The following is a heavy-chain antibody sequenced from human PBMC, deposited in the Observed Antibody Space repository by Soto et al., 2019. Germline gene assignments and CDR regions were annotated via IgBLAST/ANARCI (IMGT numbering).Heavy chain of an antibody. CDR3: AKDRFLEWLFDY. V-gene: IGHV3-23*01. J-gene: IGHJ4*02. D-gene: IGHD3-3*01. CDR1: GFTFSSYA. Sequence: EVQLLESGGGLVQPGGSLRLSCAASGFTFSSYAMSWVRQAPGKGLEWVSAISGSGGSTYYADSVKGRFTISRDNSKNTLYLQMSSLRAEDTAVYYCAKDRFLEWLFDYWGQGTLVTVSS. CDR2: ISGSGGST.